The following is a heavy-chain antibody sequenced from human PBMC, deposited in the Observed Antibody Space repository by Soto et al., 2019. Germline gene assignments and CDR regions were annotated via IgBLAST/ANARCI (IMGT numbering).Heavy chain of an antibody. CDR2: MNPNSGNT. CDR3: AREISGSYRFDY. V-gene: IGHV1-8*02. D-gene: IGHD1-26*01. J-gene: IGHJ4*02. Sequence: ASVKVSCKASGFTFASYAISWMRQAPGQGLEWMGWMNPNSGNTGYAQKYQGRVTMTRNTSISTAYMELSSLRSEDTAVYYCAREISGSYRFDYWGQGTLVTVSS. CDR1: GFTFASYA.